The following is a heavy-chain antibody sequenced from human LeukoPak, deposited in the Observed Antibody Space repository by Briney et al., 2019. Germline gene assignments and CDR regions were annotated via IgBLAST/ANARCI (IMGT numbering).Heavy chain of an antibody. CDR3: ARNFIAAAGTHHHDAFDI. J-gene: IGHJ3*02. V-gene: IGHV1-18*01. CDR2: ISAYNGNT. Sequence: GASVKVSCKASGYTFTSYGISWVRQAPGQGLEWMGWISAYNGNTNYAQKLQGRVTMTTDTSTSTAYMELRSLRSDDTAVYYCARNFIAAAGTHHHDAFDIWGQGTMVTVSS. D-gene: IGHD6-13*01. CDR1: GYTFTSYG.